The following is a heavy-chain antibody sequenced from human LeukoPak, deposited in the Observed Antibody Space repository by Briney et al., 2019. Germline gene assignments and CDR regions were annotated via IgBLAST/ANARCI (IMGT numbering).Heavy chain of an antibody. CDR1: GFTFSDYY. J-gene: IGHJ4*02. Sequence: GGSLRLPCAASGFTFSDYYMSWIRQAPGKGLEWVSYISSSGSTIYYADSVKGRFTISRDNAKNSLYLQMNSLRVEDMAVYYCARGNYGDYVLDYWGQGTLVTVSS. D-gene: IGHD4-17*01. CDR3: ARGNYGDYVLDY. V-gene: IGHV3-11*04. CDR2: ISSSGSTI.